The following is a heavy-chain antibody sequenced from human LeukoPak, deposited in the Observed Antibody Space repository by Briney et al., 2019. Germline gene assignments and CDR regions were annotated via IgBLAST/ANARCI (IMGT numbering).Heavy chain of an antibody. CDR1: GYSISSDYY. D-gene: IGHD3-3*01. CDR3: ARHLNSIFGVVTPDY. J-gene: IGHJ4*02. Sequence: SETLSLTCAVSGYSISSDYYWGWIRQPPGKGLEWIGSIYHGRNTYYNPSLKSRVSISVDISKNQFSLKLSSVTAADTAVYYCARHLNSIFGVVTPDYWGQGTLVTVSS. CDR2: IYHGRNT. V-gene: IGHV4-38-2*01.